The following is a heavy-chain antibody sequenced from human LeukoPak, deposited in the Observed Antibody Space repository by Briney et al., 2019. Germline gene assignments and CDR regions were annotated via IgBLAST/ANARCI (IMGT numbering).Heavy chain of an antibody. Sequence: ASVKVSCKASGGTFSSYAISWVRQAPGQGLEWMGGIIPIFGTANYAQKFQGRVTITADESTSTAYMELSSLRSEDTAVYYCAREIGSGPPHFDYWGQGTLVTVSS. V-gene: IGHV1-69*01. CDR3: AREIGSGPPHFDY. J-gene: IGHJ4*02. D-gene: IGHD6-19*01. CDR1: GGTFSSYA. CDR2: IIPIFGTA.